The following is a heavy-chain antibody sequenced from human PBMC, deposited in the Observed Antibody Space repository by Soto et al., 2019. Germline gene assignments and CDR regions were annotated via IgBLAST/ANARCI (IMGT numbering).Heavy chain of an antibody. J-gene: IGHJ4*02. D-gene: IGHD6-19*01. V-gene: IGHV1-3*01. CDR2: INAGNGNT. CDR3: ARAVAVPADFNY. CDR1: GYTFTGYA. Sequence: GASVRVSCKASGYTFTGYAMHWVRQAPGQRLEWMGWINAGNGNTKYSQKFQGRVTITRDASASAAYMELSSLSSEDTVVYYCARAVAVPADFNYWGRGTLVTVSS.